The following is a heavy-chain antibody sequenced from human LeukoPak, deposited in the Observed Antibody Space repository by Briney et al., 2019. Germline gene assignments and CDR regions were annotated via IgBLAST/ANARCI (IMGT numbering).Heavy chain of an antibody. Sequence: GGSLRLFCAASGFTFSSYAMSWVRQAPGKGLEWVSAISGSGGSTYYADSVKGRFTISRDNSKNTLYLQMNSLRAEDTAVYYCAKDLQQWLEYFDYWGQGTLVTVSS. CDR3: AKDLQQWLEYFDY. D-gene: IGHD6-19*01. J-gene: IGHJ4*02. CDR1: GFTFSSYA. CDR2: ISGSGGST. V-gene: IGHV3-23*01.